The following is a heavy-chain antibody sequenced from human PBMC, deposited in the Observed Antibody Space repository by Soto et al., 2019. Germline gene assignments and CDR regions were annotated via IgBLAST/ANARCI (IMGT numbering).Heavy chain of an antibody. V-gene: IGHV3-33*01. CDR2: IWYDGSNT. CDR3: ARTYSGWFDYYYGMDV. D-gene: IGHD6-19*01. CDR1: GFLFSSFL. Sequence: GGSLRLSWASSGFLFSSFLMHLVRQAPGKGLEWVAHIWYDGSNTYYADSVKGRFTISRDNSKNTLYLQMNSLRAEDTAVSYCARTYSGWFDYYYGMDVWGQATTVNVS. J-gene: IGHJ6*02.